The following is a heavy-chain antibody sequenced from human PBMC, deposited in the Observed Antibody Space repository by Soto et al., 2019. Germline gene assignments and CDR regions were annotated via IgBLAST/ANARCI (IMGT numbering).Heavy chain of an antibody. CDR3: AKDRGYSSSSPQGLMY. D-gene: IGHD6-6*01. Sequence: EVQLVESGGGLVQPGRSLRLSCAASGFTFYDYAMHWVRQAPGKGLEWGSGISWDNGHIGYADPVKDRFTISRDSAKNSLYLQMNSLRPEDSALYYCAKDRGYSSSSPQGLMYWGQGTLVTVSS. CDR1: GFTFYDYA. CDR2: ISWDNGHI. V-gene: IGHV3-9*01. J-gene: IGHJ4*02.